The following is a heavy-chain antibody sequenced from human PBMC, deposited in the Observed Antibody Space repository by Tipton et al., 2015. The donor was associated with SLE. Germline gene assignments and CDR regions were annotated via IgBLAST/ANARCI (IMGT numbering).Heavy chain of an antibody. D-gene: IGHD2-21*01. Sequence: TLSLTCTVSGGSINSDSFYGGWIRQPPGGGLEWLGNIYYSGHAYHNPSLKSRVTMSLDTSKNHFSLNLTSVTAADTAVYYCARSIDCAIECYWCQGALVTVSS. CDR1: GGSINSDSFY. V-gene: IGHV4-39*07. CDR2: IYYSGHA. CDR3: ARSIDCAIECY. J-gene: IGHJ1*01.